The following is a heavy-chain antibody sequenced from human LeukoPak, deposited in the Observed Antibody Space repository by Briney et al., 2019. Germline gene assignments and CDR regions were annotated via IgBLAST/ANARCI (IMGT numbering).Heavy chain of an antibody. V-gene: IGHV1-2*02. CDR1: LYTFTGYY. Sequence: ASVNVSCKASLYTFTGYYMHWVRQAPGQGLEWMGWINPNSGGTNYEQKFQGRATMTRDTSISTAYMELSKLRSDDTAVYYCANLSYDSSGYYYFDYWGQGTLVTVSS. J-gene: IGHJ4*02. D-gene: IGHD3-22*01. CDR3: ANLSYDSSGYYYFDY. CDR2: INPNSGGT.